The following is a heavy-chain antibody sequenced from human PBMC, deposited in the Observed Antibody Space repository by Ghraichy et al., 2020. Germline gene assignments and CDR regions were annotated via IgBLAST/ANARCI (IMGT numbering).Heavy chain of an antibody. Sequence: SQTLSLTCAVSGGSFGTYYWSWIRQPPGKGLEWIGEINHSGGTNYNPPFKSRVTMLVDTSKNQFSLNLSSVTAADTAVYYCARGPRVQLERRFILWGQGTLVTVSS. J-gene: IGHJ4*02. CDR3: ARGPRVQLERRFIL. CDR2: INHSGGT. CDR1: GGSFGTYY. V-gene: IGHV4-34*01. D-gene: IGHD1-1*01.